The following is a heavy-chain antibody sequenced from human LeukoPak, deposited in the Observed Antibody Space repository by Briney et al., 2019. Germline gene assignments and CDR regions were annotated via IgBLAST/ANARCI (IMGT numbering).Heavy chain of an antibody. Sequence: GGSLRLSCAASGFTFSSYAMSWVRQAPGKGLEWVSAISGSGGSTYYADSVKGRFTISRDNSKNTLYLQMNSLRAEDTAVYYCAEVAIVVVVAATDWFDPWGQGTLVTVSS. J-gene: IGHJ5*02. CDR1: GFTFSSYA. CDR3: AEVAIVVVVAATDWFDP. D-gene: IGHD2-15*01. CDR2: ISGSGGST. V-gene: IGHV3-23*01.